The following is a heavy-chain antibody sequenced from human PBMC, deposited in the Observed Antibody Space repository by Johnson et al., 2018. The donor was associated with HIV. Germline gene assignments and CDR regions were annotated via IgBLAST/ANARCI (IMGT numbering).Heavy chain of an antibody. Sequence: VQLVESGGGVVQPGRSLRLSCAASGFSFSGSAMHWVRQAPGKGLEWVAGISYDGSNKYYADSVKGRFTISRDNGKNSLYLQMNSLRAEDTALYYCARGVGATTVAAFDIWGQGTMVTVSS. CDR3: ARGVGATTVAAFDI. D-gene: IGHD1-26*01. J-gene: IGHJ3*02. V-gene: IGHV3-30*04. CDR1: GFSFSGSA. CDR2: ISYDGSNK.